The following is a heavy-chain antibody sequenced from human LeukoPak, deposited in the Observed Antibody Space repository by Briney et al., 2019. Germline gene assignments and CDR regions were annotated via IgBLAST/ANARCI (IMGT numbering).Heavy chain of an antibody. CDR1: GYTFTGYY. V-gene: IGHV1-2*02. Sequence: ASVKVSCKASGYTFTGYYMHWVRQAPGQGLEWMGWINPNSGGTNYAQKFQGRVTMTRDTSISTAYMELSRLRSDDTAVYYCARGGDLYCSGGSCYLGGWGQGTLVTVSS. D-gene: IGHD2-15*01. CDR3: ARGGDLYCSGGSCYLGG. CDR2: INPNSGGT. J-gene: IGHJ4*02.